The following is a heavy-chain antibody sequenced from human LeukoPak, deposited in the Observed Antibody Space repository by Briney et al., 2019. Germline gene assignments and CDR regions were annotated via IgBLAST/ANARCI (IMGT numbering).Heavy chain of an antibody. CDR3: ARGRAAGYYYYYYMDV. Sequence: SETLSLTCAVYGGSFSGYYWSWIRQPPGKGLGWIGEINHSGSTNYNPSLKSRVTISVDTSKNQFSLKLSSVTAADTAVYYCARGRAAGYYYYYYMDVWGKGTTVTVSS. J-gene: IGHJ6*03. V-gene: IGHV4-34*01. CDR2: INHSGST. CDR1: GGSFSGYY. D-gene: IGHD6-13*01.